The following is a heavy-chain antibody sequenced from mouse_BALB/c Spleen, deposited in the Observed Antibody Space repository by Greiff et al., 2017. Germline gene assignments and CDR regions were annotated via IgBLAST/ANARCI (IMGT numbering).Heavy chain of an antibody. D-gene: IGHD2-10*02. CDR3: ARGYGNLYAMDY. CDR1: GFTFSSYT. Sequence: EVKLVESGGGLVQPGGSLKLSCAASGFTFSSYTMSWVRQTPEKRLEWVAYISNGGGSTYYPDTVKGRFTISRDNAKNTLYLQMSSLKSEDTAMYYCARGYGNLYAMDYWGQGTSVTVSS. CDR2: ISNGGGST. V-gene: IGHV5-12-2*01. J-gene: IGHJ4*01.